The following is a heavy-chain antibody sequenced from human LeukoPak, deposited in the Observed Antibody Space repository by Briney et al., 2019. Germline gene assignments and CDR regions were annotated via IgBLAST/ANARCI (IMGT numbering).Heavy chain of an antibody. CDR3: ARDGSVAGNAFDI. Sequence: ASVKVSCKASGDTFNGYYIHWVRQAPGQGLEWMGWINTNTGNPTYAQGFTGRFVFSLDTSVSTAYLQISSLKAEDTAVYYCARDGSVAGNAFDIWGQGTMVTVSS. CDR2: INTNTGNP. D-gene: IGHD6-19*01. J-gene: IGHJ3*02. V-gene: IGHV7-4-1*02. CDR1: GDTFNGYY.